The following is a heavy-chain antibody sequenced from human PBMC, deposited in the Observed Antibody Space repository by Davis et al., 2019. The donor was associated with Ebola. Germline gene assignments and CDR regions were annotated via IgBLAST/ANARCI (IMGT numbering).Heavy chain of an antibody. V-gene: IGHV3-33*01. D-gene: IGHD2-21*02. CDR2: IWYDGSNK. CDR3: ARDRGVVVTATFDY. J-gene: IGHJ4*02. Sequence: PGGSLRLSCAASGFTFSSYGMHWVRQAPGKGLEWVAVIWYDGSNKYYVDSVKGRFTISRDNSKNTLYLQMNSLRAEDTAVYYCARDRGVVVTATFDYWGQGTLVTVSS. CDR1: GFTFSSYG.